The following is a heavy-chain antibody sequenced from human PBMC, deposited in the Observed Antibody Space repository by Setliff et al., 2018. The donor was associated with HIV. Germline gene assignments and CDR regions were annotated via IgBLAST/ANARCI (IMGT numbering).Heavy chain of an antibody. CDR1: GFTFSSYA. CDR2: ISYDGSNK. D-gene: IGHD1-7*01. V-gene: IGHV3-30*04. J-gene: IGHJ6*02. Sequence: GGSLRLSCAASGFTFSSYAMHWVRQAPGKGLEWVAVISYDGSNKYYADSVKGRFTISRDNSKNTLYLQMNSLRAEDTAVYYCAREGRTGTTYYYYYGMDVWDQGTTVTVSS. CDR3: AREGRTGTTYYYYYGMDV.